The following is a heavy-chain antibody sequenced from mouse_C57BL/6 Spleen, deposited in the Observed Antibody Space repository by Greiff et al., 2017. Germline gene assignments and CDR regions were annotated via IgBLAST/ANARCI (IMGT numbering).Heavy chain of an antibody. CDR2: ISNGGGST. CDR3: ARHRVSGYGAMDY. J-gene: IGHJ4*01. Sequence: EVQLVESGGGLVQPGGSLKLSCAASGFTFSDYYMYWVRQTPEKRLEWVAYISNGGGSTYYPDTVKGRFTISRDNAKNTLYLQMSRLKSEDTAMYDCARHRVSGYGAMDYWGQGTSVTVSS. CDR1: GFTFSDYY. V-gene: IGHV5-12*01. D-gene: IGHD3-2*02.